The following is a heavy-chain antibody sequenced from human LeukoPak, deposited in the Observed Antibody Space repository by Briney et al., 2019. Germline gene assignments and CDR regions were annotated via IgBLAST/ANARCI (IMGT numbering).Heavy chain of an antibody. CDR3: ARGGWLVRSWFDP. Sequence: PSETLSLTCTVSGGSISSYYWSWIRQPPGKGLEWIGYIYYSGSTTYNPSLKSRVTISVDTSKNRFSLKLSSVTAADTAVYYCARGGWLVRSWFDPWGQGTLVTVSS. CDR1: GGSISSYY. CDR2: IYYSGST. J-gene: IGHJ5*02. D-gene: IGHD6-19*01. V-gene: IGHV4-59*01.